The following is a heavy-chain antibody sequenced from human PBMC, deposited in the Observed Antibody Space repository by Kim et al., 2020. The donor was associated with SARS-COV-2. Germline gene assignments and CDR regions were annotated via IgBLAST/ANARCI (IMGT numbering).Heavy chain of an antibody. CDR3: ATAFSAGSRAYFDS. V-gene: IGHV4-61*01. J-gene: IGHJ4*02. D-gene: IGHD3-10*01. Sequence: SETLSLSCTVSGDSVSSGNYYWSWIRQPPGKGLEWIAYIYYDGRTQYNPSLRRRVTISFDTSKNQFSLRLSSVTAADTAFYFCATAFSAGSRAYFDSWGQGSLVTVSS. CDR2: IYYDGRT. CDR1: GDSVSSGNYY.